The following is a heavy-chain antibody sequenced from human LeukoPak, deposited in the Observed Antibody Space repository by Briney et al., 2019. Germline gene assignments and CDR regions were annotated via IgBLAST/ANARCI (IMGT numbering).Heavy chain of an antibody. V-gene: IGHV4-34*01. CDR2: INHSGST. D-gene: IGHD3-10*01. J-gene: IGHJ4*02. CDR1: GGSFSGYY. Sequence: SETLSLTCAVYGGSFSGYYWSWIRQPPGKGLEWIGEINHSGSTNYNPPLKSRVTISVDTSKNQFSLKLSSVTAADTAVYYCARHHYYYGSGYWGQGTLVTVSS. CDR3: ARHHYYYGSGY.